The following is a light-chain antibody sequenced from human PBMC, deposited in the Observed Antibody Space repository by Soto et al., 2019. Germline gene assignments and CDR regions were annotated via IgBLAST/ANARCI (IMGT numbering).Light chain of an antibody. CDR2: GAS. V-gene: IGKV3-15*01. J-gene: IGKJ2*01. CDR3: QHYNNWPFT. CDR1: QRVSARY. Sequence: IVLTQSPGTLSLSPGDRATLSCRASQRVSARYLTWYHQKPGQAPRLLIYGASARATGIPARFSGSGSGTEFTLTISNLQSEDFAVYYCQHYNNWPFTFGQGTKVDIK.